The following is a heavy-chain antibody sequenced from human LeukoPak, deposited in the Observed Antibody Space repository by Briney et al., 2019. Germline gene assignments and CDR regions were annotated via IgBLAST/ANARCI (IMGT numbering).Heavy chain of an antibody. CDR2: ISSISTII. CDR3: ARDLHSGAYTFDY. Sequence: PGGSLRLSCAASGFTFSYFGMHWVRQAPGKGLEWVSYISSISTIIYYAGSVKGRFTISRDNAKNSLYLQMNSLRDEDTAVYYCARDLHSGAYTFDYWGQGTLVTVSS. J-gene: IGHJ4*02. V-gene: IGHV3-48*02. D-gene: IGHD1-26*01. CDR1: GFTFSYFG.